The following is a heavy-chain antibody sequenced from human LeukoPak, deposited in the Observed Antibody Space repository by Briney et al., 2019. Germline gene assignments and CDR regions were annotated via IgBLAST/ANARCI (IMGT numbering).Heavy chain of an antibody. CDR2: IYTSGST. V-gene: IGHV4-4*07. Sequence: SETLSLTCTISGGSISSYYWSWIRQPAGKGLEWIGRIYTSGSTNYNPSLKSRVTMSEDTSKNQFSLKLSSVTAADTAVYYCARDGAAVAGTDYYYYYGMDVWGQGTTVTVSS. J-gene: IGHJ6*02. CDR3: ARDGAAVAGTDYYYYYGMDV. D-gene: IGHD6-19*01. CDR1: GGSISSYY.